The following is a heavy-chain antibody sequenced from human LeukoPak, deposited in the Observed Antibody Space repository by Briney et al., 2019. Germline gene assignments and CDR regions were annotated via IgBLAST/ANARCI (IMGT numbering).Heavy chain of an antibody. CDR3: ATHSSGSLFGY. CDR2: IYYGGST. D-gene: IGHD3-22*01. V-gene: IGHV4-39*01. Sequence: PSETLSLTCSVSGGSISSRIYHWAWIRQPPGKGLEWIGNIYYGGSTYYNPSLKSRVTISADTPKNQFSLTLSSVTAADTAVYYCATHSSGSLFGYWGQGTLVTVS. CDR1: GGSISSRIYH. J-gene: IGHJ4*02.